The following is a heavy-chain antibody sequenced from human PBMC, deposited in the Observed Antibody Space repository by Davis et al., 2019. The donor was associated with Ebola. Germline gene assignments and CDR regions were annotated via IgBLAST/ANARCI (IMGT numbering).Heavy chain of an antibody. V-gene: IGHV3-7*01. CDR2: IKQDGSEK. CDR3: ARERQWLVDYYFDY. J-gene: IGHJ4*02. CDR1: GFTFSSYW. Sequence: GESLKISCAASGFTFSSYWMSWVRQAPGKGLEWVANIKQDGSEKYYVDSVKGRFTISRDNAKNSLYLQMNSLRAEDTAVYYCARERQWLVDYYFDYWGQGTLVTVSS. D-gene: IGHD6-19*01.